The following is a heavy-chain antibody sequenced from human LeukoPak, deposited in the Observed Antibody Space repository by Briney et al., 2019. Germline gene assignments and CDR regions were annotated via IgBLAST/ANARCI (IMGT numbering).Heavy chain of an antibody. CDR1: GYSFTSYW. V-gene: IGHV5-51*01. D-gene: IGHD6-13*01. J-gene: IGHJ5*02. Sequence: GESLKISCKGSGYSFTSYWIGWVRQMPGKGLEWMGIIYPGDSDTRYSPSFQGQVTISADRSISTAYLQWSSLKASDTAMYYCVRQARGIVAPTNWFDPWGQGTLVTVSS. CDR3: VRQARGIVAPTNWFDP. CDR2: IYPGDSDT.